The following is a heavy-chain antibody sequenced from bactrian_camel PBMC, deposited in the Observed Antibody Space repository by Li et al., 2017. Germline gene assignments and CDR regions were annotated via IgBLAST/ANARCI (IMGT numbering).Heavy chain of an antibody. CDR3: TRVHSGWTKGPSAA. J-gene: IGHJ6*01. V-gene: IGHV3S53*01. CDR1: GSIFSMCA. CDR2: ISSDGIT. D-gene: IGHD5*01. Sequence: SGGGSVQAGGSLKLSCVVSGSIFSMCAMGWYRQAPGKQPLERELIASISSDGITTYADSLKTRFTISRDNAKKTVALQLNSLKTDDTAMYYCTRVHSGWTKGPSAAWGQGTQVTVS.